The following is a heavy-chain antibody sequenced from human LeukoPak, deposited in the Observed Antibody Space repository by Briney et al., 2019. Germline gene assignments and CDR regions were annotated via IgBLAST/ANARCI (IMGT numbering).Heavy chain of an antibody. V-gene: IGHV4-4*07. CDR3: ARGTYDYIWGSYRPYYYYYMDV. J-gene: IGHJ6*03. Sequence: SEPLSLTCTVSGGSISSYYWSWIRQPAGKGLEWIGRIYTSGRTNYNPSLKSRVTMSVDTSKNKFSLKLSSVTAADTAVYYSARGTYDYIWGSYRPYYYYYMDVWGKGTTVTVSS. CDR2: IYTSGRT. CDR1: GGSISSYY. D-gene: IGHD3-16*02.